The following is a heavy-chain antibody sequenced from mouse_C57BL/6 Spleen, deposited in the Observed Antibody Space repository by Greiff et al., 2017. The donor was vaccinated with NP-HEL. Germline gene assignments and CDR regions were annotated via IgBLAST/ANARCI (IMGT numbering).Heavy chain of an antibody. CDR1: GYSFTGYF. Sequence: VQLKESGPELVKPGDSVKISCKASGYSFTGYFMNWVMQSHGKSLEWIGRINPYNGDTFYNQKFKGKATLTVDKSSSTAHMELRSLTSEDSAVYYCARSDYDGYFWYFDVWGTGTTVTVSS. CDR2: INPYNGDT. J-gene: IGHJ1*03. CDR3: ARSDYDGYFWYFDV. V-gene: IGHV1-20*01. D-gene: IGHD2-3*01.